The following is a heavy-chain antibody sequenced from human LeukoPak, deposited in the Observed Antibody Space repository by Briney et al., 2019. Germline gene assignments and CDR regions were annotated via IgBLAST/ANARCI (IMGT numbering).Heavy chain of an antibody. V-gene: IGHV4-39*01. CDR1: GGSISSSSYH. D-gene: IGHD2-2*01. CDR3: ARHHCSSSTCSVDY. Sequence: SEILSLTCTVSGGSISSSSYHWGWIRQPPGKGLEWIGSIIYSGNTYYNPSLKSRVTISVDTSKNQFSLKLSSVTAADTAVFYCARHHCSSSTCSVDYWGQGTLVTVSS. CDR2: IIYSGNT. J-gene: IGHJ4*02.